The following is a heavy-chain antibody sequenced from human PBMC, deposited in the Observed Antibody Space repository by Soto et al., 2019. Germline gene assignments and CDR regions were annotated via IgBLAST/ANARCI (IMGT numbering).Heavy chain of an antibody. J-gene: IGHJ3*02. Sequence: SGPTLVNPTQTLTLTCTFSGFSLSTSGMRVSWIRQPPGKALEWLARIDWDDDKFHSTSLKTRLTISKDTSKNQVVLTMTNMDPVDTATYYCARGDSRLLGAFDIWGQGTMVTVSS. CDR1: GFSLSTSGMR. V-gene: IGHV2-70*04. CDR3: ARGDSRLLGAFDI. CDR2: IDWDDDK. D-gene: IGHD2-21*02.